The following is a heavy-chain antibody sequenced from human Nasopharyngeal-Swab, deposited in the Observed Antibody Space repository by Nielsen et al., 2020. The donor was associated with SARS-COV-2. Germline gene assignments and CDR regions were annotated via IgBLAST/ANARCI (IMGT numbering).Heavy chain of an antibody. CDR3: ARGRDSFNL. J-gene: IGHJ3*01. CDR2: IRSKANSHTT. CDR1: GFSFSDYH. V-gene: IGHV3-72*01. Sequence: GGSLRLSCAASGFSFSDYHMDWVCQAPGKGLEWVGRIRSKANSHTTEYAASVTGRFIVSREDSTHSLYLQMKSLETEDTAVYYRARGRDSFNLWGQGTMVTVSS.